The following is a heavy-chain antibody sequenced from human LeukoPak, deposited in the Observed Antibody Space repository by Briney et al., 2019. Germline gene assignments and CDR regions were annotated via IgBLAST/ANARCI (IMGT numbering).Heavy chain of an antibody. Sequence: GGSLRLSCAASGFTFSSCSMNWVRQAPGKGLEWVSSISSSSSYIYYADSVKGRFTISRDNAKNSLYLQMNSLRAEDTAVYYCARDLNYYDSSGYPAQNWFDPWGQGTLVTVSS. CDR2: ISSSSSYI. V-gene: IGHV3-21*01. CDR1: GFTFSSCS. D-gene: IGHD3-22*01. CDR3: ARDLNYYDSSGYPAQNWFDP. J-gene: IGHJ5*02.